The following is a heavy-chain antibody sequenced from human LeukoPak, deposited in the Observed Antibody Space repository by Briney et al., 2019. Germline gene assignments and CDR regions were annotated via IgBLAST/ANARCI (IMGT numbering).Heavy chain of an antibody. CDR1: GFTFSSYG. CDR3: ARVDSSGYYGRACDY. V-gene: IGHV3-33*01. Sequence: GGSLRLSCAASGFTFSSYGMHWVRQAPGKGLEWVAVIWYDGSNKYYADYVKGRFTISRDNSKNTLYLQMNSLRAEDTAVYYCARVDSSGYYGRACDYWGQGTLVTVSS. D-gene: IGHD3-22*01. J-gene: IGHJ4*02. CDR2: IWYDGSNK.